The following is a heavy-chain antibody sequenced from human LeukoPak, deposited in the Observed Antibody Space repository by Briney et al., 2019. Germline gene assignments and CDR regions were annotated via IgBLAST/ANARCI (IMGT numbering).Heavy chain of an antibody. V-gene: IGHV4-4*07. J-gene: IGHJ4*02. CDR1: GGSISSYY. CDR2: IYTSGST. D-gene: IGHD2-8*01. Sequence: PSETLSLTCTVSGGSISSYYWSWIRQPAGKRLEWIGRIYTSGSTNYNPSLKSRVTMSVDTSKNQFSLKLSSVTAADTAVYYCAMTRVVLGYCTNGVCYDVEGDYWGQATLVTVSS. CDR3: AMTRVVLGYCTNGVCYDVEGDY.